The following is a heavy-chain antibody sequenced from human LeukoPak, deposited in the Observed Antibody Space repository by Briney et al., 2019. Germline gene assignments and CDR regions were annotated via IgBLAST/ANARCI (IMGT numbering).Heavy chain of an antibody. CDR3: AMGYKSAYSWDY. D-gene: IGHD5-18*01. CDR1: GFTFSSYW. CDR2: ISPDGRST. J-gene: IGHJ4*02. V-gene: IGHV3-74*01. Sequence: GGSLRLSCAASGFTFSSYWMNWVRQAPGQGLVWVSHISPDGRSTNYADSVKGRFTISRDNARNTLYLQLNSLTAEDTAVYYCAMGYKSAYSWDYWGQGTLVTVSS.